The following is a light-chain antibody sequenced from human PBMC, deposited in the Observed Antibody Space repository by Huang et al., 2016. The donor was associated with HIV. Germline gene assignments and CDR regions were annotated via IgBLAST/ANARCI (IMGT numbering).Light chain of an antibody. CDR3: HQYNNWLLS. Sequence: EIVMTQSPATLSVSPGQRVTLSCRANSSVSTNLAWYQQRHGQAPRLLIYGSSTRAPGSPARFSGSGSGTDFSLTISSLQSEDFALYYCHQYNNWLLSFGGGTRV. V-gene: IGKV3-15*01. CDR2: GSS. CDR1: SSVSTN. J-gene: IGKJ4*01.